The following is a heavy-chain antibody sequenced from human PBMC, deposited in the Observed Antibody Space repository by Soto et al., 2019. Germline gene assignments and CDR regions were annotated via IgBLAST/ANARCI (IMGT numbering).Heavy chain of an antibody. CDR1: GFTFSDSA. J-gene: IGHJ6*02. Sequence: EVQLVESGGGLVQPGGSLKLSCAASGFTFSDSALHWVRQASGKGLEWVGRIRSKANNYAAAYAASVKGRFTISRDESKDTAYLQRSSLRTEDTAVYYCTRHLMDVWGQGTTVTVSS. CDR3: TRHLMDV. CDR2: IRSKANNYAA. V-gene: IGHV3-73*01.